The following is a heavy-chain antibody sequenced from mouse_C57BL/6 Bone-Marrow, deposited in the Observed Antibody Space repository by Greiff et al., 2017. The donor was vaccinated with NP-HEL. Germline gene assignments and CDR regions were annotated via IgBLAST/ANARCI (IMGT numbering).Heavy chain of an antibody. J-gene: IGHJ4*01. CDR2: IHPNSGST. D-gene: IGHD1-1*01. CDR1: GYTFTSYW. V-gene: IGHV1-64*01. Sequence: QVQLQQPGAELVKPGASVKLSCKASGYTFTSYWMHWVKQRPGQGLEWIGMIHPNSGSTNYNAKFKSKATLTVDKSSSTAYMQLSSLTSEDAAVYYCARLPYITTVVEDAMDYWGQGTSVTVSS. CDR3: ARLPYITTVVEDAMDY.